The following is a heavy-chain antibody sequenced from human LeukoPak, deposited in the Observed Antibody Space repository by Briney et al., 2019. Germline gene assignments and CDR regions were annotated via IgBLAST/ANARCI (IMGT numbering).Heavy chain of an antibody. CDR2: MSARSGTR. D-gene: IGHD3-10*01. Sequence: GGSLRLSCAASGFTFSRSWMAWVRQAPGKGLEWLSYMSARSGTRYYADSVEGRFTISRDNAKNSLYLQMNSLRAEDTAVYYCVRAYGSGSYGYGYWGQGTLVTVSS. J-gene: IGHJ4*02. CDR1: GFTFSRSW. V-gene: IGHV3-48*01. CDR3: VRAYGSGSYGYGY.